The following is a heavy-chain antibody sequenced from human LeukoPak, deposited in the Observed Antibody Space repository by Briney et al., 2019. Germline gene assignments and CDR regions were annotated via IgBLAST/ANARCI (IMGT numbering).Heavy chain of an antibody. CDR2: IKQDGSEK. J-gene: IGHJ6*03. Sequence: PGGSLRLSCAASGFTFDDYAMHWVRQAPGKGLEWVANIKQDGSEKYYADSVKGRFTISRDNAKNSLYQQMNSLRAEDTAVYYCASSTTYYYYMDVWGKGTTVTVSS. D-gene: IGHD2-2*01. V-gene: IGHV3-7*01. CDR3: ASSTTYYYYMDV. CDR1: GFTFDDYA.